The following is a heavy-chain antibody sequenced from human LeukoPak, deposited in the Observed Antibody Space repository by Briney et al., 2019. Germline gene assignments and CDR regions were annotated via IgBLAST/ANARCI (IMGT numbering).Heavy chain of an antibody. CDR2: ISGSGGST. CDR3: AKGDKRITMIVVVIPFDY. J-gene: IGHJ4*02. CDR1: GFTFSSYA. V-gene: IGHV3-23*01. D-gene: IGHD3-22*01. Sequence: GGSLRLSCAASGFTFSSYAMSWVRQAPGKGLEWVSAISGSGGSTYYADSVKGRFTISRDNSKNTLYLQMNSLRAEDTAVYCCAKGDKRITMIVVVIPFDYWGQGTLVTVSS.